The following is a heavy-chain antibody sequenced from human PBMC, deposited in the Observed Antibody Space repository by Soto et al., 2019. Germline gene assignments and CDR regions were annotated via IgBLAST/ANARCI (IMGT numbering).Heavy chain of an antibody. V-gene: IGHV4-31*03. Sequence: SETLSLTCTVSGGSISSGGYYWSWIRQHPGKGLEWIGYIYYSGSTYYNPSLKSRVTISVDTSKNQFSPKLSSVTAADTAVYYCARGRSITIFGVVPPLFDYWGQGTLVTVSS. CDR2: IYYSGST. CDR3: ARGRSITIFGVVPPLFDY. D-gene: IGHD3-3*01. CDR1: GGSISSGGYY. J-gene: IGHJ4*02.